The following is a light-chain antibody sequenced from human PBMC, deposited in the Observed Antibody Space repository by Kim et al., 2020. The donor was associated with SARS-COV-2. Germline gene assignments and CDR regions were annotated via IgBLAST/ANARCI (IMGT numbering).Light chain of an antibody. CDR1: SLRNYY. CDR3: KSRDSNSKVV. CDR2: GRD. V-gene: IGLV3-19*01. Sequence: SSELTQDPAVSVALGQTVRITCQGDSLRNYYATWYQQKPGQAPILLIYGRDNRPSGIPDRFSGSSSGNTASLTITGAQAEDEADYYYKSRDSNSKVVFGGGTKLTVL. J-gene: IGLJ2*01.